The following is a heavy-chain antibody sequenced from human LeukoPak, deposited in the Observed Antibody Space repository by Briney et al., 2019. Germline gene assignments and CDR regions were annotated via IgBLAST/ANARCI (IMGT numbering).Heavy chain of an antibody. V-gene: IGHV4-34*01. CDR3: ARLYGSGGVPDY. CDR2: INHSGST. Sequence: PSETLSLTCAVYGGSFSGYYWSWIRQPPGKGLEWIGEINHSGSTNYNPSLKSRVTISVDTSKNQFSLKLSSVTAADTAVHYCARLYGSGGVPDYWGQGTLVTVSS. D-gene: IGHD3-10*01. CDR1: GGSFSGYY. J-gene: IGHJ4*02.